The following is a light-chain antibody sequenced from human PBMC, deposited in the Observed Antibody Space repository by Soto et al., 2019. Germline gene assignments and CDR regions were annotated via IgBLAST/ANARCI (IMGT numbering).Light chain of an antibody. CDR3: QKYNNWLSIT. CDR1: QSVSSN. Sequence: EIVMTQSPATLSVSPGERATLSCRASQSVSSNLAWYQQKPGQAPRLLIYGASTRATGIQARFSGSGSGTEFPLTISSLQSEDFAVYYCQKYNNWLSITFGQGTRLEIK. V-gene: IGKV3-15*01. J-gene: IGKJ5*01. CDR2: GAS.